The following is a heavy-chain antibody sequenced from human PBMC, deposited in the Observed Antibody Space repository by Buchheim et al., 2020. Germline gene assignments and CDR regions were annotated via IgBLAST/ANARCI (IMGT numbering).Heavy chain of an antibody. CDR2: ISYDGSNK. V-gene: IGHV3-30*18. CDR3: AKGEEYYDSSGYDY. CDR1: GFTFSSYG. D-gene: IGHD3-22*01. J-gene: IGHJ4*02. Sequence: QVQLVESGGGVVQPGRSLRLSCAASGFTFSSYGMHWVRQAPGKGLEWVAVISYDGSNKYYADSVKGRFTISRDNSKNTLYLQMNSLRAEDTAVYYCAKGEEYYDSSGYDYWGQGTL.